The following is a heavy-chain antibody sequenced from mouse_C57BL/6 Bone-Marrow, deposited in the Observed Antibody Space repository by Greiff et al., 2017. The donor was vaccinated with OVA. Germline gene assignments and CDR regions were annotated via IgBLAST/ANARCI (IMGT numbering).Heavy chain of an antibody. CDR2: ISYDGSN. Sequence: EVQVVESGPGLVKPSQSLSLTCSVTGYSITSGYYWNWIRQFPGNKLEWMGYISYDGSNNYNPSLKNRISITRDTSKNQFFLKLNSVTTEDTATYYCARDGTFYAMYYWGQGTSVTVSS. CDR1: GYSITSGYY. CDR3: ARDGTFYAMYY. V-gene: IGHV3-6*01. D-gene: IGHD1-1*02. J-gene: IGHJ4*01.